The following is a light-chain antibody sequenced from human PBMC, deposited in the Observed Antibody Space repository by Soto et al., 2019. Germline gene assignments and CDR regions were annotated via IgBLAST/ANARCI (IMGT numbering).Light chain of an antibody. CDR2: EVS. CDR1: SSDVGAYNY. J-gene: IGLJ1*01. Sequence: QSVLTQPPSTSGSPRQSVTISCNGTSSDVGAYNYVSWYQQHPGKAPRLLIYEVSQRPSGVPDRFSGSKSANTASLTVSGLQPEDEADYYCSSYAGTNNLLYVFGTGTKVTVL. V-gene: IGLV2-8*01. CDR3: SSYAGTNNLLYV.